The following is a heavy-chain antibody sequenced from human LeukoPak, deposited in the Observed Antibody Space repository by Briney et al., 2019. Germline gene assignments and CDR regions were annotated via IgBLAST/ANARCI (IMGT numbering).Heavy chain of an antibody. CDR1: GGSFSGYY. V-gene: IGHV4-34*01. Sequence: SETLSLTCAVYGGSFSGYYWSWIRQPPGKGLEWIGEINHSGSTNYNPSLKSRVTISVDTSKNQFSLKLSSVTAADTAVYYCARRRYFDWLSSYYYYYGMDVWGRGTTVTVSS. D-gene: IGHD3-9*01. J-gene: IGHJ6*02. CDR2: INHSGST. CDR3: ARRRYFDWLSSYYYYYGMDV.